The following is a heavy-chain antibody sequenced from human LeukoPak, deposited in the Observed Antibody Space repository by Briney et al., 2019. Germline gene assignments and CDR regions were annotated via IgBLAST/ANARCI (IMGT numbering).Heavy chain of an antibody. J-gene: IGHJ4*02. V-gene: IGHV1-24*01. CDR2: FDLEDGET. D-gene: IGHD3-22*01. Sequence: ASVKVSCKVSGYTLTELSMYWVRQAPGKGLEWMGGFDLEDGETIYAQKFQGRVTMTEDTSTDTAYMELSSLRSEDTAVYYCATVRRSSGYYYSLYYFDYWGQGTLVTVSS. CDR3: ATVRRSSGYYYSLYYFDY. CDR1: GYTLTELS.